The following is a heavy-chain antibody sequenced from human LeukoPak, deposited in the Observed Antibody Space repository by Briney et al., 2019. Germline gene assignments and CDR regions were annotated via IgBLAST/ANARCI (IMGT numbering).Heavy chain of an antibody. CDR2: INAGNGNT. D-gene: IGHD1-26*01. Sequence: GASVKVSCKASGYTFTSYAMHWVRQAPGQRLEWMGWINAGNGNTKYSQEFQGRVTITRDTSASTAYMELSSLRSEDMAVYYCARGNSGSESAILFGFDYWGQGTLVTVSS. V-gene: IGHV1-3*03. CDR3: ARGNSGSESAILFGFDY. J-gene: IGHJ4*02. CDR1: GYTFTSYA.